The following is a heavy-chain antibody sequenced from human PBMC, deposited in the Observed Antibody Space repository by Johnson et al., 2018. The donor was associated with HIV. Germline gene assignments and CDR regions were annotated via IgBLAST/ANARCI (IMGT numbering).Heavy chain of an antibody. D-gene: IGHD3-16*01. V-gene: IGHV3-33*01. Sequence: QVQLVESGGGVVQPGRSLRLSCAASGFTFSSYGMHWVRQAPGKGLEWVAVIWYDGSNKYYADSVKGRFTISRDNAKNSLYLQMNSLRAEDTALYYCAREVFGITGAFDIWGQGTMVTVSS. CDR3: AREVFGITGAFDI. CDR2: IWYDGSNK. CDR1: GFTFSSYG. J-gene: IGHJ3*02.